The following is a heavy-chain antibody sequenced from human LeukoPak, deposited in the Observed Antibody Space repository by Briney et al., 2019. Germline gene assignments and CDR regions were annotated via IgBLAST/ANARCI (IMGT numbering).Heavy chain of an antibody. CDR2: IYTNGWT. CDR1: AGTINTDLYY. D-gene: IGHD6-19*01. J-gene: IGHJ5*02. CDR3: ARGSGWNAFDP. V-gene: IGHV4-61*02. Sequence: SQTLSLTCTVSAGTINTDLYYWTWIRQPAGKGLEWIGRIYTNGWTDYNPSLKSRVTMSVDTSKNQFSLKLSFVTSADTALYYCARGSGWNAFDPWGQGTLVTVFS.